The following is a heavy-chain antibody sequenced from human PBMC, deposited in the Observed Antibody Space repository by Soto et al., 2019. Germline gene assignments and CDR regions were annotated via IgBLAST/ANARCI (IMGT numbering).Heavy chain of an antibody. J-gene: IGHJ6*02. V-gene: IGHV4-31*03. CDR1: GGSISSGGYY. D-gene: IGHD4-17*01. CDR2: IYYSGST. CDR3: ARDRFLGDSIPYGMDV. Sequence: QVQLQESGPGLVKPSQTLSLTCTVSGGSISSGGYYWSWIRQHPGKGLEWIGYIYYSGSTYYNPSLKSRVTISVDTSKNQFSLKLSSVTAADTAVYYCARDRFLGDSIPYGMDVWGQGTTVTVSS.